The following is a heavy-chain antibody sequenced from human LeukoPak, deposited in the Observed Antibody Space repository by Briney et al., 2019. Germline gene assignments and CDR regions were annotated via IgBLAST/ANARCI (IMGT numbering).Heavy chain of an antibody. CDR2: ISSSDSST. V-gene: IGHV3-21*01. CDR3: ARDLTRGHSSGWYS. Sequence: PGGSLRLSCAASGFTFSYYTMNWVRQAPGKGLEWVSSISSSDSSTFYADSVKGRFTISRDNAKSSLYLQMNSLRAEDTAVYYCARDLTRGHSSGWYSWGQGTLVTVSS. CDR1: GFTFSYYT. D-gene: IGHD6-19*01. J-gene: IGHJ4*02.